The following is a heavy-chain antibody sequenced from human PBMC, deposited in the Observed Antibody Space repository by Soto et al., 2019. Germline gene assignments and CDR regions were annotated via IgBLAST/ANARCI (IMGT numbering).Heavy chain of an antibody. CDR1: WGSFASYW. J-gene: IGHJ6*02. D-gene: IGHD3-10*01. CDR2: IYPGDSDT. V-gene: IGHV5-51*01. Sequence: PLKIRWKGAWGSFASYWSGRVRQIHGNGLEWMGIIYPGDSDTRYSPSFQGQVTISADKSISTAYLQWSSLKASDTAIYYCARQESANYSYGMDVWGQGTTVTVSS. CDR3: ARQESANYSYGMDV.